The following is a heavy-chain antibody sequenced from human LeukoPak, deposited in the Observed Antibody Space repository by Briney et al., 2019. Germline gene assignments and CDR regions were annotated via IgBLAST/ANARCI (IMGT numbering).Heavy chain of an antibody. CDR2: ISSSSTYT. D-gene: IGHD6-13*01. CDR3: AKVPEPSDSWLFGY. J-gene: IGHJ4*02. Sequence: GGSLRLSCTVSGHPFSSFTLNWVRQSPGKGLEWVSSISSSSTYTYYADSVKGRFTISRDNAKNTLFLQMNSLRVEDMAVYYCAKVPEPSDSWLFGYWGQGTLVTVSS. CDR1: GHPFSSFT. V-gene: IGHV3-21*01.